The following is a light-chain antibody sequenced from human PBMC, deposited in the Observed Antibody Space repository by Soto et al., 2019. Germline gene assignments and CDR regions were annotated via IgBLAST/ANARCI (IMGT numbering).Light chain of an antibody. Sequence: QSVLTQPPSASGSPGQSVTISCTGTSSDVGGYDYVSWYQQRPGKAPKLLIYNVYDRPSGISYRFSGSKSGNTASLTISGLQGEDEADYYCSAYTVSRTYVFGTGTKVTVL. CDR3: SAYTVSRTYV. V-gene: IGLV2-14*01. CDR2: NVY. J-gene: IGLJ1*01. CDR1: SSDVGGYDY.